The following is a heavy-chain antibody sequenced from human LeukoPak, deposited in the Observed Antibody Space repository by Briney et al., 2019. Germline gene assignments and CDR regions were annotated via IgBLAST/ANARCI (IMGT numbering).Heavy chain of an antibody. CDR3: ARDHEVSSSSFDY. Sequence: PSGTLSLTCTVSRGSVNSNSYYWGWIRQPPGKGLEWIGTIYYSGNTYYNPSLESRVTISVDTSKNQFSLKLTSVTAADTAVYYCARDHEVSSSSFDYWGQGTLVTVSS. D-gene: IGHD6-6*01. CDR1: RGSVNSNSYY. V-gene: IGHV4-39*07. J-gene: IGHJ4*02. CDR2: IYYSGNT.